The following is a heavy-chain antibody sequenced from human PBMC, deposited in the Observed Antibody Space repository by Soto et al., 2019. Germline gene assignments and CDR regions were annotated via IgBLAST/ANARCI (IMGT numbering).Heavy chain of an antibody. V-gene: IGHV4-34*01. D-gene: IGHD2-15*01. J-gene: IGHJ6*02. Sequence: SETLSLTCAVYGGYFSGYYWSWIRQPPGKGLEWIGEINHSGSTNYNPSLKSRVTISVDTSKNQFSLKLSSVTAADTAVYYCARVVVVAATPNYYGMDVWGQGTTVTVSS. CDR2: INHSGST. CDR3: ARVVVVAATPNYYGMDV. CDR1: GGYFSGYY.